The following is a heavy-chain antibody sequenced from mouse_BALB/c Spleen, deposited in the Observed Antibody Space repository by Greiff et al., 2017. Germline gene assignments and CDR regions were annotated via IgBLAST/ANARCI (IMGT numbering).Heavy chain of an antibody. Sequence: EVQLQESGGGLVQPGGSLRLSCATSGFTFTAYYMSWVRQPPGKALEWLGFIRNKANGYTTEYSASVKGRFTISRDNSQSILYLQMNTLRAEDSATYYCARDRGPFAYWGQGTLVTVSA. V-gene: IGHV7-3*02. CDR2: IRNKANGYTT. D-gene: IGHD3-3*01. CDR1: GFTFTAYY. CDR3: ARDRGPFAY. J-gene: IGHJ3*01.